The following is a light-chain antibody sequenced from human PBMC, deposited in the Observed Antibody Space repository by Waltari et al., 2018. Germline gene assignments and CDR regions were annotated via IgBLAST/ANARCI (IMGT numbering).Light chain of an antibody. Sequence: QTVLTQPPSISAAPGQSVTTSCYGSRPTHDNKDFSWYQQFPGTAPRLLIADNGRRLSGVSDRFSGSKSGTSGTLAISGLQPGDEAVYHCATWGSDLSVVFGGGTKLTVL. V-gene: IGLV1-51*01. CDR2: DNG. CDR3: ATWGSDLSVV. J-gene: IGLJ2*01. CDR1: RPTHDNKD.